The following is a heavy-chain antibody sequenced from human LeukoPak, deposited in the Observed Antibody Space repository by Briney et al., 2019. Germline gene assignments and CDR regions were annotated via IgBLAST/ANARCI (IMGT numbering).Heavy chain of an antibody. J-gene: IGHJ5*02. CDR2: IIPNSGGT. V-gene: IGHV1-2*02. CDR1: GYTFTDYY. D-gene: IGHD3-9*01. CDR3: ARRYHDILTGYRTENWFAP. Sequence: ASVKVSRKASGYTFTDYYMHWLRQTPGQGLEWMGWIIPNSGGTEYAQKFQGRVTMTRDTSISTFYMELTRLTSDDTAVYYCARRYHDILTGYRTENWFAPWGQGTLVTVSA.